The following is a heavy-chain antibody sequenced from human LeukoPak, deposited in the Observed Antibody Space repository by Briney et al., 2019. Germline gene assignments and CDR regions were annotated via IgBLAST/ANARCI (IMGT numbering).Heavy chain of an antibody. CDR1: GFTFSSYA. J-gene: IGHJ4*02. Sequence: GRSLRLSCAASGFTFSSYAMHWVRQAPGKGLEWVAVISYDGSNKYYADSVKGRFTISRDNAKNSLYLQMNSLRAEDTAVYYCASDWNNDYWGQGTLVTVSS. D-gene: IGHD1/OR15-1a*01. CDR3: ASDWNNDY. CDR2: ISYDGSNK. V-gene: IGHV3-30*04.